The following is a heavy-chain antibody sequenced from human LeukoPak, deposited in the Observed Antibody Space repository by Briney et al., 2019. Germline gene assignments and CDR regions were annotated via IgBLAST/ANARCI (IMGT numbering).Heavy chain of an antibody. J-gene: IGHJ4*02. V-gene: IGHV3-20*04. D-gene: IGHD3-22*01. CDR2: INWNGGST. Sequence: GGSLRLSCAASGFTFDDYDMRWVRQAPGRGLEWVSCINWNGGSTGYADSVRGRFTISRDNDKNSLYLHMKRMRDADTAVSSCEKDGEGSSYNSTGYPDYWGQGTLVTVSS. CDR3: EKDGEGSSYNSTGYPDY. CDR1: GFTFDDYD.